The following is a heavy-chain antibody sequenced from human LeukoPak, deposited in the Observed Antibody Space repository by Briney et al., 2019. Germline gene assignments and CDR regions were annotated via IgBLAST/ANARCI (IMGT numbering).Heavy chain of an antibody. J-gene: IGHJ6*03. V-gene: IGHV1-18*01. CDR2: ISAYNGNT. Sequence: ASVKVSCKASGYTFTSYGISWVRQAPGQGLEWMGWISAYNGNTNYAQKLQGRVTMTTDTSTSTAYMELRSLRSDDTAVYYCAWDPGSSSSHYYYYYMDVWGKGTTVTVSS. CDR3: AWDPGSSSSHYYYYYMDV. D-gene: IGHD6-6*01. CDR1: GYTFTSYG.